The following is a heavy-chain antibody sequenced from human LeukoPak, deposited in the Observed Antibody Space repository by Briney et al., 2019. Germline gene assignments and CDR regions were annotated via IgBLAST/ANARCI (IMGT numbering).Heavy chain of an antibody. CDR3: ATDRGWFFDN. Sequence: GRSLRLSCAASGFTFSSSGMHWVRQAPGTGLEWVAFISHEGAEKYFADSVKGRFTISRGNSKNTLYLQMNSLRDEDTAVYYCATDRGWFFDNWGQGTLVTVAS. D-gene: IGHD2-15*01. J-gene: IGHJ4*02. V-gene: IGHV3-30*03. CDR1: GFTFSSSG. CDR2: ISHEGAEK.